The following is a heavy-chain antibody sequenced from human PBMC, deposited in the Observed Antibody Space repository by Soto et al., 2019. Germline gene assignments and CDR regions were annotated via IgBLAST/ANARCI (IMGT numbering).Heavy chain of an antibody. V-gene: IGHV3-21*01. CDR3: ARGPLGDTAMDAPDYYYGMDV. Sequence: LRLSCEASGFSFSSYTMNWVRQAPGKGLEWVSSISAGSIYIYYPDSVKGRFTISRDNAKNSLYLQVNSLRDEDTAVYYCARGPLGDTAMDAPDYYYGMDVWGQGTTVTVSS. J-gene: IGHJ6*02. D-gene: IGHD5-18*01. CDR1: GFSFSSYT. CDR2: ISAGSIYI.